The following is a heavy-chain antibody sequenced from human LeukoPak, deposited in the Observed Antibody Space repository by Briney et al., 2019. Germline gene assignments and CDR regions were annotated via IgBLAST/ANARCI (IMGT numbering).Heavy chain of an antibody. V-gene: IGHV2-5*01. D-gene: IGHD3-3*01. CDR3: AHRWSGYYPFDY. CDR1: GFSLSTSRVG. CDR2: IYWNDDK. Sequence: SGPTLVKPTQTLTLTCTFSGFSLSTSRVGVGWIRQPPGKALEWLALIYWNDDKRYSPSLNNRLTITKDTSKNQVVLTMTNMDPVDTATYYCAHRWSGYYPFDYWGQGTLVTVSS. J-gene: IGHJ4*02.